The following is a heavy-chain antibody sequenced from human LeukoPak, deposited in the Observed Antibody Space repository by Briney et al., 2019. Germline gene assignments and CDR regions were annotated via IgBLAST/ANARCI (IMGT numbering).Heavy chain of an antibody. V-gene: IGHV4-39*07. CDR2: IYYSGST. CDR3: ARYYYDSSGLQPTYYFDY. J-gene: IGHJ4*02. Sequence: SETLSLTCTVSGGSISSSSYYWGWIRQPPGKGLEWIGSIYYSGSTYYNPSLKSRVTISVDTSKNQFSLKLSSVTAADTAVYYCARYYYDSSGLQPTYYFDYWGQGTLVTVSS. D-gene: IGHD3-22*01. CDR1: GGSISSSSYY.